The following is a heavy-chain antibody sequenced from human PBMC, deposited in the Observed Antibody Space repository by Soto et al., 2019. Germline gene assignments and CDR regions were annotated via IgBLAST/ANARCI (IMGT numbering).Heavy chain of an antibody. Sequence: QVQLQESGPGLVKPSETLSLTCTVSGGSISNYYWSWIRQPPGKGLEWIGYIYYSGSTNYNPSLKSRVPISVDTSKNQFSLKLNSVTAADTAVYYCARAPYSSSWNFDYWGQGSLVTVSS. J-gene: IGHJ4*02. CDR2: IYYSGST. CDR3: ARAPYSSSWNFDY. CDR1: GGSISNYY. V-gene: IGHV4-59*01. D-gene: IGHD6-13*01.